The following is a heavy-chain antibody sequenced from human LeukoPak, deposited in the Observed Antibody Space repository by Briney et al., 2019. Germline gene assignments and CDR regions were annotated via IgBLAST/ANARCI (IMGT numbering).Heavy chain of an antibody. CDR2: ISSSGTTI. CDR3: ARVSWRGEIF. Sequence: GGSLRLSCAASGFTFSSYEMNWVRQAPGKGLEWVSYISSSGTTIYYADSVQGRFTISRDNAKNSLYLQMNSLRAEDTAVYYCARVSWRGEIFWGQGTLVSVPS. CDR1: GFTFSSYE. D-gene: IGHD3-3*01. V-gene: IGHV3-48*03. J-gene: IGHJ4*02.